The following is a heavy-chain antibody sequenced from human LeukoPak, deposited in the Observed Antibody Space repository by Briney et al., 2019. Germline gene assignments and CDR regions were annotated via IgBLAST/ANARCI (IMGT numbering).Heavy chain of an antibody. V-gene: IGHV3-53*01. J-gene: IGHJ6*02. D-gene: IGHD3-10*01. Sequence: GGSLRLSCAASGFTVSSNYMSWVRQAPGKGLEWVSVIYSGGSTYYADSVKGRFTISRDNSKNTLYLQMNSLRAEDTAVYYCAKPHYTAYYYYGMDVWGQGTTVTVSS. CDR1: GFTVSSNY. CDR3: AKPHYTAYYYYGMDV. CDR2: IYSGGST.